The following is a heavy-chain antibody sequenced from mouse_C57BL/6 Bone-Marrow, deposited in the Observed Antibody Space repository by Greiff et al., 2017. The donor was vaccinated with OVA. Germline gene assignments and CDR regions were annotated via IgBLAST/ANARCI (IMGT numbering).Heavy chain of an antibody. CDR1: GYTFTSYW. J-gene: IGHJ1*03. CDR2: IHPNSGST. D-gene: IGHD2-5*01. V-gene: IGHV1-64*01. Sequence: QVQLQQPGAELVKPGASVKLSCKASGYTFTSYWMHWVKQRPGQGLEWIGMIHPNSGSTNYNEKFKSKATLTVDKSYSTAYMPLSSLTSEYSSVYYCARAYYSNCYFDVWGTGTTVTVSS. CDR3: ARAYYSNCYFDV.